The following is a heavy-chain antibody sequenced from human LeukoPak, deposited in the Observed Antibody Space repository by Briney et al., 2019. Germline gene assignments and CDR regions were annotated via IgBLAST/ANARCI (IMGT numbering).Heavy chain of an antibody. J-gene: IGHJ4*02. Sequence: PGGSLRPSCAASGFTLSTYGMHWVRKAPGKGLEWVAFIRYDGSNKYYADSVKGRFTISRDNSKNTLYLQMNSLRAEDTAIYYCAKDRKYYDILTGYPVYWGQGTLVTVSS. CDR1: GFTLSTYG. V-gene: IGHV3-30*02. CDR3: AKDRKYYDILTGYPVY. D-gene: IGHD3-9*01. CDR2: IRYDGSNK.